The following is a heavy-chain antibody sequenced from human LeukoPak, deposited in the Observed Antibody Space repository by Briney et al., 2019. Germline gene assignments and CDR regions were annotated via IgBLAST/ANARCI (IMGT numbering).Heavy chain of an antibody. CDR1: GFTFSSYA. CDR3: ARSDILTGYDAFDI. D-gene: IGHD3-9*01. Sequence: GGSLRLSCAASGFTFSSYAMHWVRQAPGKGLERVAVISYDGSNKYYADSVKGRFTISRDNSKNTLYLQMNSLRAEDTAVYYCARSDILTGYDAFDIWGQGTMVTVSS. CDR2: ISYDGSNK. J-gene: IGHJ3*02. V-gene: IGHV3-30-3*01.